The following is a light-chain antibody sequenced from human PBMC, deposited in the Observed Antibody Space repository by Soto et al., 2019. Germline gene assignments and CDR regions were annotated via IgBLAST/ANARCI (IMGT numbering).Light chain of an antibody. Sequence: EIVLTQSPATLSLSPGERATLSCRASQSVSSYLAWYQQKPGQAPRLLIYDASNRATGITASFSGSGYGKDISLSTGDPDVYYCVVYFSRQRRKWDCTFGEGTKIEIK. J-gene: IGKJ1*01. CDR2: DAS. V-gene: IGKV3-11*01. CDR3: RQRRKWDCT. CDR1: QSVSSY.